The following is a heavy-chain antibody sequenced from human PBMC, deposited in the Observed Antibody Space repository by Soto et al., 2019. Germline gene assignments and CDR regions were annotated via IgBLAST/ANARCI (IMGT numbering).Heavy chain of an antibody. J-gene: IGHJ5*02. CDR3: AGSHTSYSTTLARQGWFDP. D-gene: IGHD4-4*01. CDR2: INHSGST. V-gene: IGHV4-34*01. CDR1: GGSFSGYY. Sequence: PSETLSLTCAVYGGSFSGYYWSWIRQPPGKGLEWIGEINHSGSTNYNPSLKSRVTISVDTSKNQFSLKLSSVTAADTAVYYCAGSHTSYSTTLARQGWFDPWGQGTLVTVSS.